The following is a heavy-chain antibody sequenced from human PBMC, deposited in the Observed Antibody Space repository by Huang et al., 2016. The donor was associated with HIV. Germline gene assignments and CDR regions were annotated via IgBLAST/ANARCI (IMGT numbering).Heavy chain of an antibody. J-gene: IGHJ3*02. Sequence: EVQLVESGGGLVKPGGSLRLSCAASGFTFSNAWMSWVRQATGKGLEWVGRIKSKTDGGTTDYAAPVKGRFTISRDDSKNTLYLQMNTLKTEDTAVYYCTTDRDYGDYVADAFDIWGQGTMVTVSS. CDR1: GFTFSNAW. CDR3: TTDRDYGDYVADAFDI. D-gene: IGHD4-17*01. V-gene: IGHV3-15*01. CDR2: IKSKTDGGTT.